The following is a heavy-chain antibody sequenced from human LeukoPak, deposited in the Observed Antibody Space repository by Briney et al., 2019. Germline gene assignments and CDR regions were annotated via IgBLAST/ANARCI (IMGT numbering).Heavy chain of an antibody. CDR2: IKSKSDGGTR. CDR1: GFTFSNAW. V-gene: IGHV3-15*01. D-gene: IGHD6-19*01. J-gene: IGHJ4*02. CDR3: TTVSGWYSKYYFDY. Sequence: AGGSLRLSCAASGFTFSNAWMSWGRQAGGKGLEWVGRIKSKSDGGTRDYAARVKGRFTISRDDSKNTLYLQMNSLKTEDTAVYYCTTVSGWYSKYYFDYWGQGTLVTVSS.